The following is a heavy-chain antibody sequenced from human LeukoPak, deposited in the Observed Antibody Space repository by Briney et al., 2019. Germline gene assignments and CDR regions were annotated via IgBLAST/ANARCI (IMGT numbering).Heavy chain of an antibody. CDR3: ARKDDFWGGYPIGASFEY. J-gene: IGHJ4*02. CDR1: GYTFAVYY. V-gene: IGHV1-2*06. CDR2: INPNSGVT. Sequence: ASVKVSCKTPGYTFAVYYTHWVRQATGQGLEWMGRINPNSGVTDYAPKFQDRVTITRDTSINTAYMELSSLTSDDTAVYFCARKDDFWGGYPIGASFEYWGQGTLVTVSS. D-gene: IGHD3-3*01.